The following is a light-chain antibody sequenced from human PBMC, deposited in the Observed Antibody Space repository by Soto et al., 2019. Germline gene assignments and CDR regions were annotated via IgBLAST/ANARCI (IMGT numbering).Light chain of an antibody. V-gene: IGLV1-44*01. Sequence: QSALTQPPSASGTPGQRVTISCSGGSSNIGSSIVNWYQQLPGTAPKLLIYSNNQRPSGVPDRFSGSKSGTSASLAISGLQSEDEADYYCAAWDDSLNGPVFGTGTKLTVL. CDR3: AAWDDSLNGPV. CDR2: SNN. J-gene: IGLJ1*01. CDR1: SSNIGSSI.